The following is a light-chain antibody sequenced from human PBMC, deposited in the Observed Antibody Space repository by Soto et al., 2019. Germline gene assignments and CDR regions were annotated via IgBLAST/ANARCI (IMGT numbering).Light chain of an antibody. CDR1: HNVLYSSDNKNY. CDR2: WAS. J-gene: IGKJ1*01. V-gene: IGKV4-1*01. Sequence: DIVLTQSPDSLAGPLGERATINCTPSHNVLYSSDNKNYLTWYQQRAGQPPKLLIYWASTRESGVPGRFSGSGSGTDFTLTITSLQAEDVAVYYCQQYYSSPPTFGQGTKVDIK. CDR3: QQYYSSPPT.